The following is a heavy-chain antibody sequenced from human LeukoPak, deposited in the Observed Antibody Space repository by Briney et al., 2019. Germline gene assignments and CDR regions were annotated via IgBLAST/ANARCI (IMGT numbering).Heavy chain of an antibody. Sequence: ASVKVSCKASGYTFTAYFMLWVRQAPGQGLECMGWINPNSGGTNYAQKFQGRVTMTRDTSISTAYMELNSLRSDDTAVYYCARGVVAATFYYYMDVWGKGTTVTVSS. D-gene: IGHD2-15*01. V-gene: IGHV1-2*02. CDR1: GYTFTAYF. J-gene: IGHJ6*03. CDR3: ARGVVAATFYYYMDV. CDR2: INPNSGGT.